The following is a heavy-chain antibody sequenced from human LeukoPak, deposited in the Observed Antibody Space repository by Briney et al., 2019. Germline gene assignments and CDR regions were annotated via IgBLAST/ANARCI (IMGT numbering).Heavy chain of an antibody. Sequence: GGSQRLSCAASGIAVIGNYMSWVRQPPGKGLEWVSFISINTDTFYADSVRGRFTISRDSSKNTLFLQMNSLRDEDSAVYYCAIAQSWDELFDSWGQGTLVTVSS. CDR2: ISINTDT. CDR3: AIAQSWDELFDS. CDR1: GIAVIGNY. D-gene: IGHD1-26*01. J-gene: IGHJ4*02. V-gene: IGHV3-53*01.